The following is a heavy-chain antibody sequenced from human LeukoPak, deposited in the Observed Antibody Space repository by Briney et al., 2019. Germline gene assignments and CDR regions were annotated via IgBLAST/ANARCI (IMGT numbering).Heavy chain of an antibody. V-gene: IGHV4-34*01. CDR3: ARGLEEDCSSTSCYGTFDY. Sequence: RSETLSLTCAVYGGSFSGYYWSWIRQPPGKGLEWIGEINHSGSTNYNPSLKSRVTISVDTSKNQFSLKLSSVTAADTAVYYCARGLEEDCSSTSCYGTFDYWGQGTLVTVSS. CDR2: INHSGST. J-gene: IGHJ4*02. D-gene: IGHD2-2*01. CDR1: GGSFSGYY.